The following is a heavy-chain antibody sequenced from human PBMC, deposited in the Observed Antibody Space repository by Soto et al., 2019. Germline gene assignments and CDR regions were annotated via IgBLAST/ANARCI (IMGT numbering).Heavy chain of an antibody. CDR2: ISISGTTK. Sequence: GGSLRLSCAASGFTFSSYSLNWVRQAPGMGLEWLSYISISGTTKYYADSVRGRFTISRDNAKNSLFLQMNSLRAEDTAVYYCASDSNAFDKWGQGTMVTVSS. V-gene: IGHV3-48*01. CDR1: GFTFSSYS. J-gene: IGHJ3*02. CDR3: ASDSNAFDK.